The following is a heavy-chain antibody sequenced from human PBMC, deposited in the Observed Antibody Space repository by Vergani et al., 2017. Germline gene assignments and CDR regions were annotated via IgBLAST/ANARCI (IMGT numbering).Heavy chain of an antibody. Sequence: QVQLVQSGAEVKKPGASVKVSCKASGYTFTSYAMHWVRQAPGQRLEWMGWINAGNGNTKYSQKFQGRVTITRDTSASTAYMELSSLRSEDTTVYYCARGWLGIGWFDPLGQGTLVTVSS. CDR3: ARGWLGIGWFDP. CDR2: INAGNGNT. J-gene: IGHJ5*02. CDR1: GYTFTSYA. V-gene: IGHV1-3*01. D-gene: IGHD1-26*01.